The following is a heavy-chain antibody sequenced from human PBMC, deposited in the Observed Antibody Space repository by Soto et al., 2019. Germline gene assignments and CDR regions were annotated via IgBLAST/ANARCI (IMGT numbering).Heavy chain of an antibody. Sequence: QVQLVESGGSLVKPGGSLRLSCAASGFTFSDYYMSWVRQAQGKGLESLAYISGNSVDTKYADSVEGRFIISRDNARDSLYLQMNSLTAEDTAIYFCSRDPRRLDYWGQGTLVTVSS. D-gene: IGHD1-1*01. V-gene: IGHV3-11*05. CDR1: GFTFSDYY. CDR2: ISGNSVDT. CDR3: SRDPRRLDY. J-gene: IGHJ4*02.